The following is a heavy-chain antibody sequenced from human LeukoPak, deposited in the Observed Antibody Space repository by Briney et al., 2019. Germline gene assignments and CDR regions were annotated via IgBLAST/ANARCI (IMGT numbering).Heavy chain of an antibody. J-gene: IGHJ6*02. CDR1: GGSISSGDYY. CDR3: ARGEVGATTLAYYYYGMNV. V-gene: IGHV4-30-4*02. CDR2: IYYSGRT. Sequence: SETLSLTCTVSGGSISSGDYYWSWIRQPPGKGLEWIGYIYYSGRTYYNPSLKSRVTISVDTSKNQFSLKLSSVTAADTAVYYCARGEVGATTLAYYYYGMNVWGQGTTVTVSS. D-gene: IGHD1-26*01.